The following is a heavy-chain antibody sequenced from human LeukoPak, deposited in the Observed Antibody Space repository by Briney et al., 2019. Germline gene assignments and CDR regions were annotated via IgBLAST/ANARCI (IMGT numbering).Heavy chain of an antibody. D-gene: IGHD6-6*01. CDR3: AREFSTSSTAFDI. CDR1: GGSFSDYF. CDR2: INQKRGSL. J-gene: IGHJ3*02. Sequence: PSETLSLTCAVYGGSFSDYFWSRLRLAPGKGLEWIGEINQKRGSLNYNPSLKSRVNILLDMSKNQFSLRLNSLTAADTAVYYCAREFSTSSTAFDIWGQGTLVTVSS. V-gene: IGHV4-34*01.